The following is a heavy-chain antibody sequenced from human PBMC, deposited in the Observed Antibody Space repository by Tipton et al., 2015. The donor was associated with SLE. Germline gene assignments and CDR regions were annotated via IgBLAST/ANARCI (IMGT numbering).Heavy chain of an antibody. V-gene: IGHV1-8*01. CDR1: GYTFTSFD. J-gene: IGHJ4*02. Sequence: QSGPEVKKPGASVKVSCKASGYTFTSFDINWVRQATGQGLEWMGWMNPNSGNTAYAQKFQGRVTMTRDTSISTAYMELSSLRSEDTAVYHCARANPFYSGYDFDYWGQGTLVTVSS. CDR3: ARANPFYSGYDFDY. D-gene: IGHD5-12*01. CDR2: MNPNSGNT.